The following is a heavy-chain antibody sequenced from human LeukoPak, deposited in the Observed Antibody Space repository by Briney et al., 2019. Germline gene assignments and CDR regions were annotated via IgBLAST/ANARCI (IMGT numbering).Heavy chain of an antibody. V-gene: IGHV3-30*02. CDR2: IRYDGNNK. CDR3: AKDRWGAVASFDY. D-gene: IGHD6-19*01. Sequence: GGSLRLSCAVSGVNFSSYWMSWVRQAPGKGLEWVAVIRYDGNNKYYADSVKGRFTISRDNSKNMLYLQMNSLGTEDTAVYYCAKDRWGAVASFDYWGQGTLVTVSS. CDR1: GVNFSSYW. J-gene: IGHJ4*02.